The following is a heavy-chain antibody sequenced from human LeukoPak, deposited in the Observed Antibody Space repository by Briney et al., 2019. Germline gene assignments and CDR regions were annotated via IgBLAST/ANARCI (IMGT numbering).Heavy chain of an antibody. Sequence: ASVTLSCKAAGYTFTSNGISWVRQAPGQGLEWMGWISANNGNTNYAQKLHVRVTMTTDTSTTTAYMELRSLRSDDTDVYYCARDKDKGEFAFDIWGQGTMVTVSS. CDR3: ARDKDKGEFAFDI. D-gene: IGHD3-10*01. J-gene: IGHJ3*02. V-gene: IGHV1-18*01. CDR1: GYTFTSNG. CDR2: ISANNGNT.